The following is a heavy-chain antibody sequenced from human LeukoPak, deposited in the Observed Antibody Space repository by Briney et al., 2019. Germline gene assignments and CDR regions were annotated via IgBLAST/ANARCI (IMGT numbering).Heavy chain of an antibody. CDR3: ARDGLAIAARSGDDY. D-gene: IGHD6-6*01. CDR2: ISSSSSSYI. V-gene: IGHV3-21*01. CDR1: GFTFSSYS. J-gene: IGHJ4*02. Sequence: GGSLRLSCVASGFTFSSYSMNWVRQAPGKGLEWVSSISSSSSSYIYYADSVKGRFTISRDNAKNSLYLQMNSLRAEDTAVYYCARDGLAIAARSGDDYWGQGTLVTVSS.